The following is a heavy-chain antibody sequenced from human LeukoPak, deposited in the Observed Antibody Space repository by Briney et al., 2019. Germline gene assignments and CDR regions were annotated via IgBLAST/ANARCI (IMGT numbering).Heavy chain of an antibody. V-gene: IGHV3-23*01. Sequence: GASLRLSCAASGFTFGTYAMSWVRQAPGKGQEWVSAISGSGGRTYSADSVKGRFTISRDNSKNTLYLQMNSLRAEDTAVYYCAKEKYSSGFFDYWGQGTLVTVSS. CDR3: AKEKYSSGFFDY. CDR1: GFTFGTYA. J-gene: IGHJ4*02. CDR2: ISGSGGRT. D-gene: IGHD6-19*01.